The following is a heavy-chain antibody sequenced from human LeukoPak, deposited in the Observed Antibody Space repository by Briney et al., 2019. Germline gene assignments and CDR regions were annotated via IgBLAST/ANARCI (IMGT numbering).Heavy chain of an antibody. CDR3: ARDPGGGSGSLAWGGYYYYGMDV. V-gene: IGHV3-21*01. J-gene: IGHJ6*02. D-gene: IGHD3-10*01. Sequence: PGGSLRLSCAASGFTFSSYSMNWVHQAPGKGLEWVSSISSSSSYIYYADSVKGRFTISRDNAKNSLYLQMNSLRAEDTAVYYCARDPGGGSGSLAWGGYYYYGMDVWGQGTTVTVSS. CDR2: ISSSSSYI. CDR1: GFTFSSYS.